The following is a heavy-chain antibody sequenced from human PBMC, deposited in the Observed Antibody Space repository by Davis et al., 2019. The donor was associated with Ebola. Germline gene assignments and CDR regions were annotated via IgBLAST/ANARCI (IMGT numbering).Heavy chain of an antibody. CDR3: ARAAITATLRAGNWFDP. V-gene: IGHV4-39*01. D-gene: IGHD1-14*01. CDR1: GGSISSSSYY. Sequence: GSLRLSCTVSGGSISSSSYYWSWIRQPPGKGLEWIGSIYYSGSTYYNPSLKRRVTISVDTSKNQFSLKLSSVTAADTAVYYCARAAITATLRAGNWFDPWGQGTLVTVSS. J-gene: IGHJ5*02. CDR2: IYYSGST.